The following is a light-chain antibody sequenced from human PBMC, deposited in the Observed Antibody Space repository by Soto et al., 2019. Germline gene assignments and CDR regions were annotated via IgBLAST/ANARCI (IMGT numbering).Light chain of an antibody. J-gene: IGKJ4*01. CDR1: QSVSSNY. CDR3: QQFGGSPLLT. CDR2: ATS. V-gene: IGKV3-20*01. Sequence: EIVLTQSPGTLSLSPGERATLSCRASQSVSSNYLAWYQQKPGQAPRLVIYATSSRATGIPDRFSGSGSGTDFTLTISGLEPEDFAVYYCQQFGGSPLLTFGGGTKVDI.